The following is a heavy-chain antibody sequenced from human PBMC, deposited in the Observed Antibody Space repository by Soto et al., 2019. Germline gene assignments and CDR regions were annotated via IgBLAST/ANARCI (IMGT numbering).Heavy chain of an antibody. CDR2: ILYDGSHK. CDR1: AFHFSSHS. D-gene: IGHD3-10*01. J-gene: IGHJ5*01. CDR3: ARDRADGSGSYNYRWLDS. V-gene: IGHV3-30*04. Sequence: WGSLRIACAFYAFHFSSHSMHWVRQAPGRGLEWLAVILYDGSHKNHAESVTGRFTVSRDNSKNTLYLQMDSLTTEDTAIYYCARDRADGSGSYNYRWLDSWGKGNLVTVS.